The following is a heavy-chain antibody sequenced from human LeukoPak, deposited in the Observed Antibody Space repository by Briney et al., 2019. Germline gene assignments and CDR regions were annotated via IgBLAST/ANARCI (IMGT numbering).Heavy chain of an antibody. Sequence: SETLSLTCIVSGGSISSSSYYWGWIRQPPGKGLEWIGNIYYSGSTYYNPSLKSRVTISVDTSKNQFSLKLSSVTAADTAVYYCARRKWWPRWATDAFDIWGQGTMVTVSS. CDR1: GGSISSSSYY. CDR2: IYYSGST. V-gene: IGHV4-39*07. CDR3: ARRKWWPRWATDAFDI. D-gene: IGHD2-15*01. J-gene: IGHJ3*02.